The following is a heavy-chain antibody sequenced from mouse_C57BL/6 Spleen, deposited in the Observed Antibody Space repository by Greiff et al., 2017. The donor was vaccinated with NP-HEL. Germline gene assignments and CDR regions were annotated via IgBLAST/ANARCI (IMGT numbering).Heavy chain of an antibody. D-gene: IGHD3-2*02. CDR2: IDPENGDT. V-gene: IGHV14-4*01. CDR1: GFNIKDDY. J-gene: IGHJ3*01. CDR3: TTGGQLRLLAY. Sequence: EVMLVESGAELVRPGASVKLSCTASGFNIKDDYMHWVKQRPEQGLEWIGWIDPENGDTEYASKFQGKATITADTSSNTAYLPLSSLTSEDTAVYYCTTGGQLRLLAYWGQGTLVTVSA.